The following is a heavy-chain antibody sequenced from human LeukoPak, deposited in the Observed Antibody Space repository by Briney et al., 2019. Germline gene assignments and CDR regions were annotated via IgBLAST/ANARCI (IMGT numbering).Heavy chain of an antibody. CDR2: INPNSGGT. CDR3: ARKCYDYVWGSYTNWFDP. D-gene: IGHD3-16*01. CDR1: GYTFTGYY. V-gene: IGHV1-2*02. Sequence: ASVKVSCKASGYTFTGYYMHWVRQAPGQGLEWMGWINPNSGGTNYAQKFQGRVTITRDTSISTAYMELSRLRSDDTAVYYCARKCYDYVWGSYTNWFDPWGQGTLVTVSS. J-gene: IGHJ5*02.